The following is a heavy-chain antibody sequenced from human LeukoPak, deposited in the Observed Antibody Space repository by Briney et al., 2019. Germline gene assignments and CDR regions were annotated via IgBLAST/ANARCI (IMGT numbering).Heavy chain of an antibody. V-gene: IGHV3-23*01. Sequence: PGGSLRLSCAASGFTFSSYAMSWVRQAPGKGLEWVSAISGSGGSTYYADSVKGRFTISRDSSKNTLYLQMNSLRAEDTAVYYCAKDLGNIVVVVAATSYWGQGTLVTVSS. J-gene: IGHJ4*02. CDR3: AKDLGNIVVVVAATSY. CDR1: GFTFSSYA. CDR2: ISGSGGST. D-gene: IGHD2-15*01.